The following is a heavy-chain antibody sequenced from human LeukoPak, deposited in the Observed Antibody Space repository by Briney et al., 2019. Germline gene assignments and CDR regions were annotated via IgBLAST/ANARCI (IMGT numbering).Heavy chain of an antibody. CDR2: IKQDGSEK. D-gene: IGHD4-23*01. CDR3: ARLSVDQTYFDY. J-gene: IGHJ4*02. V-gene: IGHV3-7*01. Sequence: GGSLRLSCVASGFTFRTYWMSWVRQAPGKGLEWVANIKQDGSEKYYVDSVKGRFTISRDNAKNSLYLQMNSLRAEDTAVYYCARLSVDQTYFDYWGQGTLVTVSS. CDR1: GFTFRTYW.